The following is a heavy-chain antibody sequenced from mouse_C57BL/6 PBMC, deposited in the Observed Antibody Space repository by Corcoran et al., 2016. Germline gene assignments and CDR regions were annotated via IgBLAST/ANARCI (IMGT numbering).Heavy chain of an antibody. CDR2: IYPGDGDT. D-gene: IGHD1-1*01. Sequence: QVQLQQSGAELVKPGASVKISCKASGYAFSSYWMNWVKQRPGKGLEWIGQIYPGDGDTNYNGQFKGKATLTADKSSSTAYMQVSSLTSEDSAVYFCAREHYGSTWFAYWGQGTLVTVSA. V-gene: IGHV1-80*01. CDR3: AREHYGSTWFAY. J-gene: IGHJ3*01. CDR1: GYAFSSYW.